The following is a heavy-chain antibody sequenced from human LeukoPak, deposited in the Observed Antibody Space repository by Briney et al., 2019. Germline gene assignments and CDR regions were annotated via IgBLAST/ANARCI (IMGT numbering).Heavy chain of an antibody. CDR3: ASRRYSYGPFDY. D-gene: IGHD5-18*01. V-gene: IGHV1-46*01. CDR1: GYTFTSYY. J-gene: IGHJ4*02. Sequence: ASVKVSRKASGYTFTSYYMHWVRQAPGQGLERMGIINPSGGSASYAQKFQGRVTMTRDMSTSTVYMELSSLRSEDTAVYYCASRRYSYGPFDYWGQGTLVTVSS. CDR2: INPSGGSA.